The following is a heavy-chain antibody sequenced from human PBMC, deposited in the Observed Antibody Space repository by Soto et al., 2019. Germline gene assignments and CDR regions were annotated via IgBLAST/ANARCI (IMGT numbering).Heavy chain of an antibody. CDR3: ARTTFYDIFTAYYSLFDY. V-gene: IGHV4-31*03. D-gene: IGHD3-9*01. Sequence: QVQLQESGPELVKPSQTLTLTCTVSGGSISSGGYYWSWIRQHPGKGLEWIGHISDSGSTYYIPSLKSRLTISVDTSKNHFSLNLSAVSAADTAVYYCARTTFYDIFTAYYSLFDYWGQGTLVTVSS. CDR1: GGSISSGGYY. CDR2: ISDSGST. J-gene: IGHJ4*02.